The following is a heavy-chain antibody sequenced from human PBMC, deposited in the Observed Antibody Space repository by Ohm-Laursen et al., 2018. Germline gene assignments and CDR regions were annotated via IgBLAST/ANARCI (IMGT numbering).Heavy chain of an antibody. CDR3: AKDVGGERMDV. D-gene: IGHD6-25*01. V-gene: IGHV3-48*01. CDR1: GFTFSSYS. J-gene: IGHJ6*02. Sequence: SLRLSCTASGFTFSSYSMNWVRQAPGKGLGWVSYISSSSSTIYYADSVKGRFTISRDNAKNSLYLQMNSLRAEDMAVYYCAKDVGGERMDVWGQGTTVTVSS. CDR2: ISSSSSTI.